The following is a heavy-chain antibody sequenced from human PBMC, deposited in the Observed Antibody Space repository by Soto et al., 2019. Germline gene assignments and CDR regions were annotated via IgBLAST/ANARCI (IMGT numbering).Heavy chain of an antibody. CDR1: GFTFSSYG. CDR2: IWYDGSNK. CDR3: AGDERDSGSLDY. Sequence: QVQLVESGGGVVQPGRSLRLSCAASGFTFSSYGMHWVRQAPGKGLEWVAVIWYDGSNKYYADSVKGRFTISRDNSKNTLYLQMNSLRAEDTAVYYCAGDERDSGSLDYWGQGTLVTVSS. V-gene: IGHV3-33*01. D-gene: IGHD3-10*01. J-gene: IGHJ4*02.